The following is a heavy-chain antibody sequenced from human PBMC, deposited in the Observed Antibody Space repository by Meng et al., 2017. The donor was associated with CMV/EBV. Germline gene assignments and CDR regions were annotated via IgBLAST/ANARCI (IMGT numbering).Heavy chain of an antibody. Sequence: QVQLVQSGAEVKKPGASVKVSCKASGYTFTSYGISWVRQAPGQGLEWMGWISAYNGTANYAQKFQGRVTITADESTSTAYMELSSLRSEDTAVYYCARVCGGSCFDYWGQGTLVTVSS. CDR3: ARVCGGSCFDY. V-gene: IGHV1-69*13. J-gene: IGHJ4*02. D-gene: IGHD2-15*01. CDR2: ISAYNGTA. CDR1: GYTFTSYG.